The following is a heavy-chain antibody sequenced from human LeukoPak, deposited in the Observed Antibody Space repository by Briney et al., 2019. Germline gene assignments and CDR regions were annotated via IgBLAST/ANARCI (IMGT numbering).Heavy chain of an antibody. V-gene: IGHV1-18*01. CDR2: ISAYNGNT. J-gene: IGHJ4*02. Sequence: VASVKVSCKASGYTFTSYGISWVRQAPGQGLEWMGWISAYNGNTNYAQKLQGRVTMTTDTSTSTAYMELRSLRSDDTAVYYCARDPHYGGNAGLGYWGQGTLVTVSS. CDR3: ARDPHYGGNAGLGY. D-gene: IGHD4-17*01. CDR1: GYTFTSYG.